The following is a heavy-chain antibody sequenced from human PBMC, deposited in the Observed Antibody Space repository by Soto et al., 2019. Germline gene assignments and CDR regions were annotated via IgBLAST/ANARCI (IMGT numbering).Heavy chain of an antibody. Sequence: PEKELEWIGEINHSGSTHYTPSLKSRVTISVDTSKNQFSLKLSSVSAADTAVYYCARWWSVIMVRGVKRYYYYGMAVRGQGTTVTVS. V-gene: IGHV4-34*01. CDR2: INHSGST. D-gene: IGHD3-10*01. J-gene: IGHJ6*02. CDR3: ARWWSVIMVRGVKRYYYYGMAV.